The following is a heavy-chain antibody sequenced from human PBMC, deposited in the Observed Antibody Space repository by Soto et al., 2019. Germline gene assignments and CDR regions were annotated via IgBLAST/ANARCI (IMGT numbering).Heavy chain of an antibody. CDR1: GFTFSDHA. D-gene: IGHD3-16*01. Sequence: EVQLLESGGGLVQPGGSLRLSCTASGFTFSDHAMTWVRQAPGKGLEWLSGISGGGSGAYYADSVKGRFTVSRANSNNTLFLQMDSLGVEDTAVYYRAIDLWGYTHWGPGTLVTVSP. J-gene: IGHJ4*02. CDR2: ISGGGSGA. CDR3: AIDLWGYTH. V-gene: IGHV3-23*01.